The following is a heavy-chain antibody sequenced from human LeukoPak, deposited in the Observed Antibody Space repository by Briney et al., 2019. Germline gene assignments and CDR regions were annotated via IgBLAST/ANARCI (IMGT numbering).Heavy chain of an antibody. J-gene: IGHJ4*02. D-gene: IGHD3-10*01. CDR3: ARGGIRGIEAELDY. Sequence: AASVKVSCKASGYTFTDYYMHWVRQAPGQGLEWMGWSNPYNGGTNYLQKFRGRVTLTRDTSISTAYMEVTRLTSDDTAVYYCARGGIRGIEAELDYWGQGTLLTVS. CDR1: GYTFTDYY. V-gene: IGHV1-2*02. CDR2: SNPYNGGT.